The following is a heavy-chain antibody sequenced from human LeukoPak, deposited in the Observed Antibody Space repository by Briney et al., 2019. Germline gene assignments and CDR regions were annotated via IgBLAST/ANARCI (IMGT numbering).Heavy chain of an antibody. D-gene: IGHD2-21*02. Sequence: GGSLRLSCAASGFTFSSYAMSWVRQAPGKGLEWVSAISGSGGSTYYAGSVKGRFTISRDNSKNTLYLQMNSLRAEDTAVYYCAKTLGYCGGDCYPYYFDYWGQGTLVTVSS. CDR1: GFTFSSYA. CDR2: ISGSGGST. CDR3: AKTLGYCGGDCYPYYFDY. V-gene: IGHV3-23*01. J-gene: IGHJ4*02.